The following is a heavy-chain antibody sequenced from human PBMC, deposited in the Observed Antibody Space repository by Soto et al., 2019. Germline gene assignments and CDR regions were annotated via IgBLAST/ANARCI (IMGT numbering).Heavy chain of an antibody. Sequence: QVQLVQSGAEVKKPGASVKVSCKTSGYTFTSYEINWVRQATGQGLEWMGWMNPNRGKTGYAPKFQGRVTMTRNTSIGTASMELGRLRPEDTAVYYCAREYCSGGRCNWVVDTWGQGTLVSVSS. D-gene: IGHD2-15*01. J-gene: IGHJ5*02. CDR2: MNPNRGKT. CDR1: GYTFTSYE. CDR3: AREYCSGGRCNWVVDT. V-gene: IGHV1-8*01.